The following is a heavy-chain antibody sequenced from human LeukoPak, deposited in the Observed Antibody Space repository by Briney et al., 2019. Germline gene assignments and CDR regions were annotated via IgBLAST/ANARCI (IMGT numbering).Heavy chain of an antibody. CDR3: ARYLYGDSASYFDY. CDR1: GFSLSTSGMC. D-gene: IGHD4-17*01. CDR2: IDWDVDK. V-gene: IGHV2-70*12. Sequence: SGPTLVNPTQTLTLTCTFSGFSLSTSGMCVSWIRQPPGKALEWLALIDWDVDKYYNTSLKTRLTISKDTSKNQVVLTMTNMDPVDTATYFCARYLYGDSASYFDYWGQGSLVIVSS. J-gene: IGHJ4*02.